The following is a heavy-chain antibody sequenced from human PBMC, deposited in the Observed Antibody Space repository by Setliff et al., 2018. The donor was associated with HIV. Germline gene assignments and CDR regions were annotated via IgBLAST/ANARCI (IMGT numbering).Heavy chain of an antibody. J-gene: IGHJ3*02. CDR3: ARDRGGPAYSYEDAFDI. V-gene: IGHV3-30*04. CDR1: GFTFNSHT. CDR2: ILSDGSNE. Sequence: GGSLRLSCVASGFTFNSHTMHWVRQAPGKGLEWVTVILSDGSNEYYADSAKGRFTISRHNAKNSLYLQMNSLRPEDTAVYYCARDRGGPAYSYEDAFDIWGRGTMVTVSS. D-gene: IGHD5-18*01.